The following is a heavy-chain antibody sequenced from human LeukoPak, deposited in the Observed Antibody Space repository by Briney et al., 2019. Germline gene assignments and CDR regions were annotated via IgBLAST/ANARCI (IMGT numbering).Heavy chain of an antibody. D-gene: IGHD1-26*01. Sequence: ASVKVSCKASGYTFTSYGISWVRQAPGQGLEWMGWISAYNGNTNYAQKLQGRVTITADKSTSTAYMELSSLRSEDTAVYYCARSGSYLDAFDIWGQGTMVTVSS. V-gene: IGHV1-18*01. CDR1: GYTFTSYG. J-gene: IGHJ3*02. CDR2: ISAYNGNT. CDR3: ARSGSYLDAFDI.